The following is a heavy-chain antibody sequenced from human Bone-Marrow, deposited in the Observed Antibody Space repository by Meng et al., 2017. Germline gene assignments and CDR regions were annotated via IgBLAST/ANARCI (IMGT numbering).Heavy chain of an antibody. D-gene: IGHD1-26*01. CDR2: IYYSGRT. CDR3: ARVLGSGSYPDY. J-gene: IGHJ4*02. V-gene: IGHV4-39*01. CDR1: GGSISSRNYY. Sequence: QVQLQESGPGLVKPSETLSLTCTVCGGSISSRNYYWDWIRQPPGKGLEWIGSIYYSGRTYYNPSLKSRVTISVDTSKNQFSLRLSSVTAADTAVYYCARVLGSGSYPDYWGQGTLVTVSS.